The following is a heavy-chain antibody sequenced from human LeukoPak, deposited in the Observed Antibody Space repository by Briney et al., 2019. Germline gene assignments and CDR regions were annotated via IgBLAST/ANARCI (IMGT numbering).Heavy chain of an antibody. CDR1: GFSLSTSGVG. D-gene: IGHD3-3*01. CDR3: ARSADYDFWSGYYPFDY. V-gene: IGHV2-5*01. Sequence: SGPTLVKPTQTLTLTCTFSGFSLSTSGVGVGWIRQPPGKALEWLALIYWNDDKRYSPSLKSRLTITKDTSKNQVVLTMTNMDPVDTATYYCARSADYDFWSGYYPFDYWGQGTLVTVSS. CDR2: IYWNDDK. J-gene: IGHJ4*02.